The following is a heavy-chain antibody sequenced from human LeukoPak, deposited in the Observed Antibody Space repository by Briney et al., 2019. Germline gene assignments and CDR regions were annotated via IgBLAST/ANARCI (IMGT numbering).Heavy chain of an antibody. Sequence: PGGSLRLSCAASGFTFTNYGMNWVRQAPGKALEWVSSISGSSNYIYYADSVKGRFTISRDSAKNSLYLQMNSLRAEDTAVYYCARGRGSYLRDAFDIWGQGTMVIVSS. CDR3: ARGRGSYLRDAFDI. CDR1: GFTFTNYG. V-gene: IGHV3-21*04. J-gene: IGHJ3*02. D-gene: IGHD1-26*01. CDR2: ISGSSNYI.